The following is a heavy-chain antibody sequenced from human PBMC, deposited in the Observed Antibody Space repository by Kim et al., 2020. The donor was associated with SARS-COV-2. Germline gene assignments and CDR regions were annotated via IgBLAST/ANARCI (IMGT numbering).Heavy chain of an antibody. CDR3: ARGEELRRGRVSDWFDP. Sequence: SETLSLTCAVYGGSFSGHYWSWIRQPPGKGLEWIGEINHSGSTNYNPSLKSRVVISVDTSKNQFSLRLSSVTAADTAVYYCARGEELRRGRVSDWFDPWGQGTLSPSPQ. CDR1: GGSFSGHY. V-gene: IGHV4-34*01. CDR2: INHSGST. D-gene: IGHD1-7*01. J-gene: IGHJ5*02.